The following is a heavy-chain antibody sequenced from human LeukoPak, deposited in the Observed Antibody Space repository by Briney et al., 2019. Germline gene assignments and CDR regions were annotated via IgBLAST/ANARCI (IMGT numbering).Heavy chain of an antibody. V-gene: IGHV1-2*02. CDR3: AREKMVGAPKLLDY. CDR2: INPNSGGT. D-gene: IGHD1-26*01. J-gene: IGHJ4*02. Sequence: ASVKVSCKASVYTFTGYYMHWVRQAPGQGLEGMGWINPNSGGTNYAQKFQGRVTMTRETSISTVHMELSRLRSDDTAVYFCAREKMVGAPKLLDYWGQGTLVTVSS. CDR1: VYTFTGYY.